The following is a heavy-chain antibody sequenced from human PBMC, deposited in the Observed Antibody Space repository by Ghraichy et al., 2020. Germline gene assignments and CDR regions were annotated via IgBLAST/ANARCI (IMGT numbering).Heavy chain of an antibody. CDR1: GFTFSSFA. J-gene: IGHJ5*02. CDR2: MSGSGSMT. CDR3: ARVAVGATRDWFDP. V-gene: IGHV3-23*01. Sequence: GGSLRLSCAASGFTFSSFAMSWVRQAPGKGLEWVSSMSGSGSMTYHAESAKGRFTISRDNSKNTLYLQVNSLRAEDTAVYYCARVAVGATRDWFDPWGQGTLVTVSS. D-gene: IGHD1-26*01.